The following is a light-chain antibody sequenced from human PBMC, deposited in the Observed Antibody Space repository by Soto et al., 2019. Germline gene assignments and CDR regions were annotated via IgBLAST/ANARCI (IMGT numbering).Light chain of an antibody. CDR1: QSISSK. J-gene: IGKJ5*01. V-gene: IGKV3-20*01. CDR2: GAS. Sequence: EIVLTQSPGTLSLSPVERATLSCRASQSISSKLAWYQQKPGQAPRLLISGASSRATGIPDRFSGSGSGTDFTLTISRLEPEDFAVYYCQQYGSSLITFGQGTRLEIK. CDR3: QQYGSSLIT.